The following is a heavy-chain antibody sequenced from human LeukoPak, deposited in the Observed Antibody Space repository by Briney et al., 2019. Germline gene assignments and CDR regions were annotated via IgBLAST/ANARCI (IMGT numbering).Heavy chain of an antibody. CDR2: ISWNSGSI. CDR3: AKDREYCSSTSCSYYYYGMDV. Sequence: PGRSLRLSCAASGFTFDDYAMHWVRQAPGKGLEWVSGISWNSGSIGYADSVKGRFTISRDNAKNSLYLQMNSLRAEDTALYYCAKDREYCSSTSCSYYYYGMDVWGQGTMVTVSS. CDR1: GFTFDDYA. V-gene: IGHV3-9*01. J-gene: IGHJ6*02. D-gene: IGHD2-2*01.